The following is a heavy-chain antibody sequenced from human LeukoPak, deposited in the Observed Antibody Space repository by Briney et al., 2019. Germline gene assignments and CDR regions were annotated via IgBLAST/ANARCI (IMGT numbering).Heavy chain of an antibody. CDR1: GSTVSSNY. Sequence: GGSLRLSCAASGSTVSSNYMSWVRQAPGKGLEWVSVIYTGGSTYYADSVKGRFTISRDNSKNTLYLQMNSLRAEDTAVYYCASSRGYSYGYVDYWGQGTLVTVSS. CDR3: ASSRGYSYGYVDY. CDR2: IYTGGST. D-gene: IGHD5-18*01. J-gene: IGHJ4*02. V-gene: IGHV3-66*01.